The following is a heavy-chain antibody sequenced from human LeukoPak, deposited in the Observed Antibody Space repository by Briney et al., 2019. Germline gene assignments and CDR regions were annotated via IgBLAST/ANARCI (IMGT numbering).Heavy chain of an antibody. D-gene: IGHD4-17*01. CDR1: GFTFSSYA. Sequence: GGSLRLSCAASGFTFSSYAMSWVRQAPGKGLEWVSAISGSGGSTYYADSVKGRFTISRDNPKNTLYLQMNSLRAEDTAVYYCAKDIPSLAEGEYGDYDRQDRNGYIFSWGQGTLVTVSS. V-gene: IGHV3-23*01. CDR3: AKDIPSLAEGEYGDYDRQDRNGYIFS. CDR2: ISGSGGST. J-gene: IGHJ4*02.